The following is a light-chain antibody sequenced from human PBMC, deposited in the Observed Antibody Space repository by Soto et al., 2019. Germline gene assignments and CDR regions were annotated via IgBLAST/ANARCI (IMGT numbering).Light chain of an antibody. CDR3: QQYNKWPQT. Sequence: EIVMTQSPGTLSVSPGERATLSCRASQTIDTNLAWYQQKPGQAPRLLIFGASTRATGIPARFSGSGSGTEFTLTITSLKSEDFAVYYCQQYNKWPQTFGQGTKVDIK. CDR2: GAS. CDR1: QTIDTN. V-gene: IGKV3-15*01. J-gene: IGKJ1*01.